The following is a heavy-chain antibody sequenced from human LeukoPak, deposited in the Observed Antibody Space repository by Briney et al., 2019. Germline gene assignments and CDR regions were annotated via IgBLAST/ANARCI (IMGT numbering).Heavy chain of an antibody. J-gene: IGHJ4*02. Sequence: GGSLRLSCAASGFTFSSYEMNWVRQAPGKGVEWVSYISSSGSTIYYADSVKGRFTISRDNAKNSLYLQMNSLGAEDTAVYYCAREYFYGSGSYYNGYWGQGTLVTVFS. CDR1: GFTFSSYE. CDR3: AREYFYGSGSYYNGY. D-gene: IGHD3-10*01. V-gene: IGHV3-48*03. CDR2: ISSSGSTI.